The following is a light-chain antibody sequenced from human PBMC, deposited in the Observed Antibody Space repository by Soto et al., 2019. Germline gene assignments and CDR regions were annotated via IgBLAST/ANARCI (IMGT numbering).Light chain of an antibody. Sequence: DIQMTQSPSSVSASAGDSVFITCRASQDIGNWLAWYQQKPGKPPKLLIYATSRLQSGVPSRFSGSASGTAFTLTISSLQPEDFATYYCRQADSFPLTFGGGTKVEIK. J-gene: IGKJ4*01. CDR1: QDIGNW. CDR3: RQADSFPLT. V-gene: IGKV1D-12*01. CDR2: ATS.